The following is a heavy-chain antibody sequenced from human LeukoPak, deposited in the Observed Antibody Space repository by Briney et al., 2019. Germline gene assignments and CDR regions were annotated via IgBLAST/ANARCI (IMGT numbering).Heavy chain of an antibody. CDR2: ISSSSSYI. CDR3: ARGNGITMIVVPLELDY. J-gene: IGHJ4*02. CDR1: GFTFSSYS. Sequence: PGGSLRLSCAASGFTFSSYSMNWVRQAPGKGLEWVSSISSSSSYIYYADSVKGRFTISRDNAKNSLYLQMNSLRAEDTAVYYCARGNGITMIVVPLELDYWGQGTLVTVSS. V-gene: IGHV3-21*01. D-gene: IGHD3-22*01.